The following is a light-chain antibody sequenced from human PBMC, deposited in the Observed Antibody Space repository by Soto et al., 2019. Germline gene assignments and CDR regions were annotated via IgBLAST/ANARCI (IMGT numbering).Light chain of an antibody. J-gene: IGKJ1*01. CDR2: KAS. CDR1: QSISSW. V-gene: IGKV1-5*03. CDR3: QQYNSLRM. Sequence: DIQMTQSPSTLSASVGDRVTITCRASQSISSWLAWYQQKPGKAPKLLIYKASSLESGVPSRFSGSGSGTEFTLTISSLQPDDFATYYCQQYNSLRMFGQGTKVEIK.